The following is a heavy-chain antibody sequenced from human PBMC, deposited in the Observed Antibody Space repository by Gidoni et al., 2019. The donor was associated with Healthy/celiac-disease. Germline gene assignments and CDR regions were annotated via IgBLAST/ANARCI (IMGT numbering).Heavy chain of an antibody. V-gene: IGHV3-11*05. D-gene: IGHD3-3*01. J-gene: IGHJ5*02. CDR1: GFTFSDYY. CDR3: ARGRVFGVVIPWFDP. CDR2: ISSSSSYT. Sequence: QVQLVESGGGLVKPGGSLRLSCAASGFTFSDYYMSWIRQAPGKGLEWVSYISSSSSYTNYADAVKGRFTISRDNAKNSLYLQMNSLRAEDTAVYYCARGRVFGVVIPWFDPWGQGTLVTVSS.